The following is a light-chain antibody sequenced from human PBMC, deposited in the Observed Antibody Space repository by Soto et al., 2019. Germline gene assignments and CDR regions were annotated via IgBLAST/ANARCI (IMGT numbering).Light chain of an antibody. Sequence: EIFLAHSPDTLSLSPGERAALSCSASQSVRDSFLAWYQQKPGQSPRLLIYAATSRATGIPERFSGSGSETDFTLTIYRLEPEDFAVYYCQQYGSSQYTFGQGTKVDIK. CDR2: AAT. CDR3: QQYGSSQYT. CDR1: QSVRDSF. J-gene: IGKJ2*01. V-gene: IGKV3-20*01.